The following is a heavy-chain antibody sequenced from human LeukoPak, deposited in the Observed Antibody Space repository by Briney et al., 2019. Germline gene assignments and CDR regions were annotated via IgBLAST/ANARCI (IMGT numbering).Heavy chain of an antibody. D-gene: IGHD1-20*01. CDR3: ARHRIYNWNAFDI. Sequence: SETLSLTCTVSGGSISSSSYYWGWIRQPPGKGLEWIGSIYYSGSTYYNPSLKSRVTISVDTSKNQFSLKLSSVTAADTAVCYCARHRIYNWNAFDIWGQGTMVTVSS. CDR2: IYYSGST. CDR1: GGSISSSSYY. V-gene: IGHV4-39*01. J-gene: IGHJ3*02.